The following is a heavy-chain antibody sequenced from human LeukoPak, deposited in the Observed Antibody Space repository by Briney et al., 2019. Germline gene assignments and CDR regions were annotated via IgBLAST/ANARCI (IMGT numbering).Heavy chain of an antibody. D-gene: IGHD3-22*01. CDR1: GGTFSSYA. CDR3: ARLYDSSDFYGRGEYFQH. CDR2: IIPILGIA. J-gene: IGHJ1*01. V-gene: IGHV1-69*04. Sequence: SVRVSCKASGGTFSSYAISWVRQAPGQGLEWMGRIIPILGIANYAQKFQGRVTITADKSTSTAYMELSSLRSEDTAVYYCARLYDSSDFYGRGEYFQHWGQGTLVTVSS.